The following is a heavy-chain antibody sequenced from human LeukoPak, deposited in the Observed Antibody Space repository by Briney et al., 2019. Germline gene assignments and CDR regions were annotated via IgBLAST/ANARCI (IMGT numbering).Heavy chain of an antibody. CDR2: IRYDGSNK. CDR3: AKVADDYGDYRASLDY. Sequence: GGSLRLSCAASGFTFSRYGMHWVRQAPGKGLEWVAFIRYDGSNKYYADSVKGRFTISRDNSKNTLYMQMNSLRAEETAVYYCAKVADDYGDYRASLDYWGQGTLVTVSS. V-gene: IGHV3-30*02. CDR1: GFTFSRYG. D-gene: IGHD4-17*01. J-gene: IGHJ4*02.